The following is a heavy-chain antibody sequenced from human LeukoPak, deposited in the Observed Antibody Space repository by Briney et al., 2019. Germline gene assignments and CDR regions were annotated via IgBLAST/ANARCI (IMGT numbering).Heavy chain of an antibody. CDR1: GFTFSSYG. D-gene: IGHD4-23*01. Sequence: TGRSLRLSCAASGFTFSSYGMHWVRQAPGKGLEWVAVISYDGSNKYYADSVKGRFTISRDNSKNTLYLQMNNLRAEDTAVYYCAKAGEIRWSRDNWFDPWGQGTLVTVSS. J-gene: IGHJ5*02. CDR3: AKAGEIRWSRDNWFDP. V-gene: IGHV3-30*18. CDR2: ISYDGSNK.